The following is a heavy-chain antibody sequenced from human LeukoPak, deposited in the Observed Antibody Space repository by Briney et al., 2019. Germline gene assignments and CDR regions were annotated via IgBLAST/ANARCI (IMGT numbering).Heavy chain of an antibody. CDR1: GFTFSSYD. D-gene: IGHD3-3*01. CDR3: AKYDRVLLFLEWLSPLFDY. V-gene: IGHV3-23*01. Sequence: GGSLTLTCAASGFTFSSYDKNWVRQAPGKGLEWDSAINGCGGSTYYADSVKSRFTTSRDNSKNTLYLQNHSLRADDTAVYYFAKYDRVLLFLEWLSPLFDYWGQGTLVTVSS. J-gene: IGHJ4*02. CDR2: INGCGGST.